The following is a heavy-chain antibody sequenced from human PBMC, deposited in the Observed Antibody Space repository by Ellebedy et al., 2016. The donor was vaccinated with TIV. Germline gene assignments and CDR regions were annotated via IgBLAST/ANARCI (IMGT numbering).Heavy chain of an antibody. Sequence: MPSETLSHTCTVSGGSISSYYWSWIRQPPGKGLEWIGYISYSGSTNYNPSLKSRVTISVDTSKNQFSLRLNSVTAADTAVYYCARVVWQQPVSYAFDIWGQGTMVTVSS. CDR2: ISYSGST. J-gene: IGHJ3*02. CDR3: ARVVWQQPVSYAFDI. D-gene: IGHD6-13*01. CDR1: GGSISSYY. V-gene: IGHV4-59*01.